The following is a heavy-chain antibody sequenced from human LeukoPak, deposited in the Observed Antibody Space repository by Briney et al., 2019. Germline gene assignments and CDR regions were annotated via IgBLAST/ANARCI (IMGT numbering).Heavy chain of an antibody. D-gene: IGHD1-26*01. CDR1: GFTFSSYS. V-gene: IGHV3-21*01. CDR2: ISSSSSYI. Sequence: GGSLRLSCAASGFTFSSYSMNWVRQAPGKGLEWVSSISSSSSYIYYADSVKGRFTISRDNAKNSLYLQMNSQRAEDTAVYYCARLVSSGSYFDYWGQGTLVTVSS. CDR3: ARLVSSGSYFDY. J-gene: IGHJ4*02.